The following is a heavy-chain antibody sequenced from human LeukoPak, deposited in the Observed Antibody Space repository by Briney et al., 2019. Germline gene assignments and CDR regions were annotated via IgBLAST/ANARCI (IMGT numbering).Heavy chain of an antibody. D-gene: IGHD3-22*01. CDR3: ARTYYDSSGYAFDY. J-gene: IGHJ4*02. CDR1: GFTFSSYE. Sequence: GGSLRLSCAASGFTFSSYEMNWVRQAPGKGLEWVSYVSSSGSTIYYADSVKGRFTISRDNAKNSLYLEMNSLRAEDAAVYYCARTYYDSSGYAFDYWGQGTLDTVSS. CDR2: VSSSGSTI. V-gene: IGHV3-48*03.